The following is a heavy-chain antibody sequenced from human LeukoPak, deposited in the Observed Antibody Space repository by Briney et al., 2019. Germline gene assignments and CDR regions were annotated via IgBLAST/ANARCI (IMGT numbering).Heavy chain of an antibody. D-gene: IGHD5-12*01. J-gene: IGHJ4*02. CDR2: IYHSGST. CDR1: GGSISSGGYS. V-gene: IGHV4-30-2*01. CDR3: ASSPGGYPFGY. Sequence: SETLSLTCTVSGGSISSGGYSWSWIRQPPGKGLEWIGYIYHSGSTYYNPSLKSRVTISVDRSKNQFSLKLSSMTAADTAVYYCASSPGGYPFGYWGQGTLVTVSS.